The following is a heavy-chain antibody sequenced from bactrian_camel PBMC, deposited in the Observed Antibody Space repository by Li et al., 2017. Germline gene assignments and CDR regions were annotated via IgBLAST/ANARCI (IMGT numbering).Heavy chain of an antibody. J-gene: IGHJ4*01. V-gene: IGHV3S1*01. CDR2: IHTGGGSL. CDR3: AADFTCPAAHGFLYPYKN. Sequence: HVQLVESGGGSAQAGGSLRLSCVSSGYTFGKGYMAWFRQAPGNQREGVAAIHTGGGSLYYLDSVKGRFTISRDDEKNTMDLQMNSLKPEDTATYYCAADFTCPAAHGFLYPYKNWGQGTQVTVS. D-gene: IGHD3*01. CDR1: GYTFGKGY.